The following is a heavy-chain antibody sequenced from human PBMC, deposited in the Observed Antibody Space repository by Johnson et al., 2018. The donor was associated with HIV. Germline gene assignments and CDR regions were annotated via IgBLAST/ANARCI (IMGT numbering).Heavy chain of an antibody. J-gene: IGHJ3*02. D-gene: IGHD5-12*01. V-gene: IGHV3-30*03. Sequence: QVQLVESGGGVVQPGRSLRLSCAASAFTFRSFGMHWVRQAPGKGLQWVAVISYDGSNKYYADSVKGRFTISRDNSKNTLYLQMNSLRAEDTAVYYCAINSGYDSHGAFDIWGQGTMVTVSS. CDR2: ISYDGSNK. CDR1: AFTFRSFG. CDR3: AINSGYDSHGAFDI.